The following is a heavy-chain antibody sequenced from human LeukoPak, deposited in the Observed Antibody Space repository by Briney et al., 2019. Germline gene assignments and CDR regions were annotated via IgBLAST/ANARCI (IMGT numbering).Heavy chain of an antibody. CDR2: IYTSGST. D-gene: IGHD1-14*01. CDR3: GGRRDRNYVLMNNWFDP. V-gene: IGHV4-4*07. CDR1: GGSISSYY. Sequence: SETLSLTCTVSGGSISSYYWSWIRQPAGKGPEWIGRIYTSGSTNYNPSLKSRVTMSVDTSKNQFSLKLSSVTAADTAVYARGGRRDRNYVLMNNWFDPWGKGTLVTVSS. J-gene: IGHJ5*02.